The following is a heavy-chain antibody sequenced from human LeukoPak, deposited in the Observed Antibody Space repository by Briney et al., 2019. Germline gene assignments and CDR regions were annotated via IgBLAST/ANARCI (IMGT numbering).Heavy chain of an antibody. CDR1: GGTFSSYA. CDR3: ARSDCGGDCSDPYFDY. D-gene: IGHD2-21*02. CDR2: IIPIFGTA. V-gene: IGHV1-69*05. J-gene: IGHJ4*02. Sequence: SSVKVSCKASGGTFSSYAISWVRQAPGQGLEWMGGIIPIFGTANYAQKFQGRVTITTDESTSTAYMELSSLRSEDTAVYYCARSDCGGDCSDPYFDYWRQGTLVTVSS.